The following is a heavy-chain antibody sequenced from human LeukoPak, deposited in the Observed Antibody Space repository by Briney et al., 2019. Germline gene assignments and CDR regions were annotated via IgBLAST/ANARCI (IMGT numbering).Heavy chain of an antibody. CDR2: MNQDGDRK. Sequence: GTLSLTCAVSGGSISSSNWWSWVRQAPGKGLEWVANMNQDGDRKYYMDSVKGRFTISRDNAKNSLYLQMDNLRVEDTALYYCVNLWEAGYWGQGTLVTVSS. D-gene: IGHD1-26*01. CDR3: VNLWEAGY. V-gene: IGHV3-7*01. J-gene: IGHJ4*02. CDR1: GGSISSSNW.